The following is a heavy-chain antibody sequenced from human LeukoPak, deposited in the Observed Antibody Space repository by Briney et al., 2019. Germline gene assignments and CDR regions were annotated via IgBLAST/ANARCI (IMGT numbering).Heavy chain of an antibody. J-gene: IGHJ4*02. CDR1: GFTLDDYA. Sequence: GGSLRLSCVASGFTLDDYAIHWVRQAPGKGLEWISLISGDGDSTYYADSVKGRFTISRDNSTNTLDLQMNSLRAEDTAVYYCAKKNRYYYGSGSYTFDYWGQGTLVTVSS. V-gene: IGHV3-43*02. D-gene: IGHD3-10*01. CDR3: AKKNRYYYGSGSYTFDY. CDR2: ISGDGDST.